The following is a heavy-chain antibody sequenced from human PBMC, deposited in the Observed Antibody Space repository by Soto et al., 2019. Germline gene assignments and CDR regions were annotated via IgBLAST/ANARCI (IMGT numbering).Heavy chain of an antibody. CDR1: GFTFSAYW. Sequence: EVQLVESGGGLVQPGGSLRLSCAASGFTFSAYWMSWVRQAPGKGLEWVANIKQDGSEKYYVDSVKGRFTICRDNAKNELLLQMISLRVDDTAVYYCARASYFWSGFHSWCQGSLVTVSS. CDR2: IKQDGSEK. J-gene: IGHJ5*02. D-gene: IGHD3-3*01. V-gene: IGHV3-7*04. CDR3: ARASYFWSGFHS.